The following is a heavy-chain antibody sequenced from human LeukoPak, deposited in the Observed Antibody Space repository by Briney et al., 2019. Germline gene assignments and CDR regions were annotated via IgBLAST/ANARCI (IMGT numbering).Heavy chain of an antibody. CDR1: GFTFSSYT. D-gene: IGHD7-27*01. J-gene: IGHJ4*02. CDR2: ITTGGPNT. CDR3: AKDGGLWVSAHWGDS. V-gene: IGHV3-23*01. Sequence: GGSLRLSCTASGFTFSSYTMSWVRQAPGKGLKWVSTITTGGPNTYYADSVKGRFTVSRDDSKNTLYLQMNSLRAEDTAVYYCAKDGGLWVSAHWGDSWGRGALVTVSS.